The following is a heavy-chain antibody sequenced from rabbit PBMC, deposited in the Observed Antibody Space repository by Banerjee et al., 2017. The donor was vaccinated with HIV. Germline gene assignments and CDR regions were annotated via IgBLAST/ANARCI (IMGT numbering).Heavy chain of an antibody. CDR2: IDPVFGST. D-gene: IGHD1-1*01. CDR3: ASTYGISGHYGLHL. CDR1: GFDFSSYG. V-gene: IGHV1S47*01. J-gene: IGHJ6*01. Sequence: QEQLVESGGGLVQPGGSLKLSCKASGFDFSSYGVSWVRQAPGKGLEWIGYIDPVFGSTYYASWVNGRFTISSDNAQNTVFLQMTSLTASDTATYFCASTYGISGHYGLHLWGPGTLVTVS.